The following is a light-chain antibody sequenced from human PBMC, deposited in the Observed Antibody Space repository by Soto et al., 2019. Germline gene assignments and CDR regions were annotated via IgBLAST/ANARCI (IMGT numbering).Light chain of an antibody. V-gene: IGLV2-14*01. Sequence: QSALTQPASVSGSPGQSITISCTGTSSDVGGYNYVSWYQQHPGKAPKLLIYEVSNRPSGVSNRFSGSKSGNTASLTISGLQAEGEADYYCSSYTRSSTRVVGGGTKVTVL. CDR3: SSYTRSSTRV. CDR2: EVS. CDR1: SSDVGGYNY. J-gene: IGLJ2*01.